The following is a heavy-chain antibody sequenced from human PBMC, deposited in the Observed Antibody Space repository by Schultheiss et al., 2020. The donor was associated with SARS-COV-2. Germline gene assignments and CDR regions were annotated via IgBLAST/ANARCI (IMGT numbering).Heavy chain of an antibody. V-gene: IGHV3-33*08. CDR1: GFTFSSYW. J-gene: IGHJ4*02. CDR2: IWYDGSNK. Sequence: GGSLRLSCAASGFTFSSYWMHWVRQAPGKGLEWVAVIWYDGSNKYYADSVKGRFTISRDNAKNSLYLQMNSLRAEDTAVYYCARGDYGDDYWGQGTLVTVSS. D-gene: IGHD4-17*01. CDR3: ARGDYGDDY.